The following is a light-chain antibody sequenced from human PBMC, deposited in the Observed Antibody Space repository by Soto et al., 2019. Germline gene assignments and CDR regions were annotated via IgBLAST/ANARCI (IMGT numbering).Light chain of an antibody. CDR3: QHYNNWPIT. CDR2: LGS. CDR1: QSLLHSNGYNY. Sequence: DIVMTQTPLSLPVTPGEPASISCRSSQSLLHSNGYNYLDWYLQKPGQSPQLLIYLGSNRASGVPDRFSGSGSGTDFTLKISRVEAADFAVYHCQHYNNWPITFGQGTRLEI. V-gene: IGKV2-28*01. J-gene: IGKJ5*01.